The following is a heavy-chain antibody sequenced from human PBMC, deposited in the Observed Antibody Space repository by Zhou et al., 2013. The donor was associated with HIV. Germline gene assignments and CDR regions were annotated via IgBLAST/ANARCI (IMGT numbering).Heavy chain of an antibody. V-gene: IGHV4-59*11. CDR2: IYYSGYT. Sequence: QVQLQESGPGLVKPSETLSLTCTVSGSSIRSHYWSWIRQPPGKGPEWIGYIYYSGYTNYSPSLKSRVTISVDTSKNQFSLKLSSVTAADTAVYYCARAERLDHQMDVWGKGTTVTVSS. CDR3: ARAERLDHQMDV. CDR1: GSSIRSHY. J-gene: IGHJ6*04.